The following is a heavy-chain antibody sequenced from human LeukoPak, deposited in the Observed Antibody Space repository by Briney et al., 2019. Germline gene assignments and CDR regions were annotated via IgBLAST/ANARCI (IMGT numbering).Heavy chain of an antibody. J-gene: IGHJ4*02. CDR2: IYHSGIT. CDR3: GRGEHVRYFDYDH. CDR1: GGSLSRGAYP. D-gene: IGHD3-9*01. Sequence: PSQTLTLTCAASGGSLSRGAYPWSWIRQPPGKGLEWIGYIYHSGITYYNPSLNSRATISVDRSKNQFSLMLSSVTAADTAEYYCGRGEHVRYFDYDHWRQGTLVTVSS. V-gene: IGHV4-30-2*01.